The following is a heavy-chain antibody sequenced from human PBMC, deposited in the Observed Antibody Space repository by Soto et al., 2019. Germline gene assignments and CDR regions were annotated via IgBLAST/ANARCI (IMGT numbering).Heavy chain of an antibody. CDR3: AADFWSGSTKYYYYGMDV. Sequence: PGGSLRLSCAASGFTFSSYWMSWVRQAPGKGLEWVANIKQDGSEKYYVDSVKGRFTIPRDNAKNSLYLQMNSLRAEDTAVYYCAADFWSGSTKYYYYGMDVWGQGTTVTVSS. D-gene: IGHD3-3*01. CDR1: GFTFSSYW. V-gene: IGHV3-7*01. J-gene: IGHJ6*02. CDR2: IKQDGSEK.